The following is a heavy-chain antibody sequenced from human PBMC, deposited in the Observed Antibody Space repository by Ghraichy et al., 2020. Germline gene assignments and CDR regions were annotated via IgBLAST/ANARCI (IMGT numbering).Heavy chain of an antibody. CDR2: ISSSSSYT. V-gene: IGHV3-11*06. CDR3: ARGKSCTSTTCYINDY. D-gene: IGHD2-2*02. CDR1: GFTFSDYY. Sequence: GGSLRLSCAASGFTFSDYYMTWIRQPPGKGLEWVSYISSSSSYTNYADSVKGRFTISRDNAENSLYLQMNSLRAEDTAVYYCARGKSCTSTTCYINDYWGQGTLVTVSS. J-gene: IGHJ4*02.